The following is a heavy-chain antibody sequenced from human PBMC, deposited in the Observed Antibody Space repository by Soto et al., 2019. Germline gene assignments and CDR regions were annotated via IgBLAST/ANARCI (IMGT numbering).Heavy chain of an antibody. Sequence: QVQLVQSGGEGKKPGASVKVSCKASGDTVTKYGISWVRQAPGQGLEWLGWISFYNGHTNYALKFQDRITFTTDTSTSTASMELRSLTSDDTAVYYCASATSIAVAGKETWGQGTLVTVSS. CDR2: ISFYNGHT. CDR1: GDTVTKYG. V-gene: IGHV1-18*01. J-gene: IGHJ4*02. D-gene: IGHD6-19*01. CDR3: ASATSIAVAGKET.